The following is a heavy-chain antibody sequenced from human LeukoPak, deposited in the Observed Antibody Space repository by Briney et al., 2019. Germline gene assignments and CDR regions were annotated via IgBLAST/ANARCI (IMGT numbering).Heavy chain of an antibody. CDR3: ARVGFGYYGSGSLNY. D-gene: IGHD3-10*01. CDR1: GDSFSGYY. J-gene: IGHJ4*02. Sequence: SETLSLTCAVYGDSFSGYYWSWIRQPPGKGLEWIGEINHSGSTNYNPSLKSRVTISVDTSKNQFSLKLSSVTAADTAVYYCARVGFGYYGSGSLNYWGQGTLVTVSS. V-gene: IGHV4-34*01. CDR2: INHSGST.